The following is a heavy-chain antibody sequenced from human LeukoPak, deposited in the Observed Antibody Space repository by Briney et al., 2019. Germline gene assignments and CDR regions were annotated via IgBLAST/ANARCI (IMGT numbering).Heavy chain of an antibody. J-gene: IGHJ4*02. CDR2: RSSSGNTI. Sequence: GGSLRLSCAASGFTFSDYYMNWIRQAPGKGLEWISYRSSSGNTIYYADSVKGRFTISRDNAKNSLYLQMNSLRAEGTAVYYCARARDGYNYYPFDYWGQGTLVTVSS. CDR3: ARARDGYNYYPFDY. D-gene: IGHD5-24*01. V-gene: IGHV3-11*01. CDR1: GFTFSDYY.